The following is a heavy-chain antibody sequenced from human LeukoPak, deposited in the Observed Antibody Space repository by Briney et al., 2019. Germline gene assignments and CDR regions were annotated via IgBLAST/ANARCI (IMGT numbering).Heavy chain of an antibody. J-gene: IGHJ4*02. V-gene: IGHV3-11*03. CDR1: GFTFSDYY. D-gene: IGHD5-18*01. CDR3: ALSTATGRYFDY. Sequence: GESLKISCAASGFTFSDYYMSWIRQAPGKGLEWVSYISSSSSYTNYADSVKGRFTISRDNAKNSLYLQMNSLRAEDTAVYYCALSTATGRYFDYWGQGTLVTVSS. CDR2: ISSSSSYT.